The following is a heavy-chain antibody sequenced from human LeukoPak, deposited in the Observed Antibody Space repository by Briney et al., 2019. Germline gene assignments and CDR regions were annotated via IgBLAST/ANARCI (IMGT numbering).Heavy chain of an antibody. D-gene: IGHD1-14*01. J-gene: IGHJ5*02. CDR2: IYYSGST. CDR3: AGLNRDDRWFDP. CDR1: GGSISSYY. V-gene: IGHV4-59*01. Sequence: SETLSLTCTVSGGSISSYYWSWIRQPPGKGLEWIGYIYYSGSTNYNPSLKSRVTISVDTSKNQFSLKLSSVTAADTAVYYCAGLNRDDRWFDPWGQGTLVTVSS.